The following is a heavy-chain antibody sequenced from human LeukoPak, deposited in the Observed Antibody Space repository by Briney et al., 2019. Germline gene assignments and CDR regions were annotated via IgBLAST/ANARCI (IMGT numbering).Heavy chain of an antibody. D-gene: IGHD3-22*01. J-gene: IGHJ4*02. CDR1: GFTFSSYA. CDR3: AKDRGYYDSSGYYFDY. V-gene: IGHV3-23*01. CDR2: ISGSGGST. Sequence: PGGSLRLSCAASGFTFSSYAMSWVRQAPGKGLEWVSAISGSGGSTYYADSVKGRFTISRDNSKDTLYLQMSSLRAEDTAVYYCAKDRGYYDSSGYYFDYWGQGTLVTVSS.